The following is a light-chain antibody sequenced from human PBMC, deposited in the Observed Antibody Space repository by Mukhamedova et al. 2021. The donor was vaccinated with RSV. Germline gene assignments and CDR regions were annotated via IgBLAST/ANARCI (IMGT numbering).Light chain of an antibody. J-gene: IGLJ2*01. CDR2: EVS. V-gene: IGLV2-14*01. CDR3: SSYTSRKSLVL. Sequence: GKAHKLIIYEVSNRPSGVPNRLSGSKSGNTASLTISGLQAADEADYYCSSYTSRKSLVLFAGGTKLTVL.